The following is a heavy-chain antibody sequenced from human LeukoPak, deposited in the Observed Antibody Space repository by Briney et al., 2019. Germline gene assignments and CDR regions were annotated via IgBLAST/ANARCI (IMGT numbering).Heavy chain of an antibody. D-gene: IGHD3-3*01. V-gene: IGHV4-34*01. Sequence: PSETLSLTCAVYGGSFSGYYWSWIRQPPGKGLEWIGEINHSGSTNYNPSLKSRVTISVDTSKNQFSLKLSSVTAADTAVYYCARGRQWLLLYYFDYWGQGTLVTVSS. CDR2: INHSGST. J-gene: IGHJ4*02. CDR3: ARGRQWLLLYYFDY. CDR1: GGSFSGYY.